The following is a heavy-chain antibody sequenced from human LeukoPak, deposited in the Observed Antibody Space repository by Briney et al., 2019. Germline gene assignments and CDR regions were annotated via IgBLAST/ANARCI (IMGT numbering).Heavy chain of an antibody. CDR3: AREISSWYRTEGRFDP. CDR1: GFTFSNYW. CDR2: IKQDGSEK. V-gene: IGHV3-7*01. D-gene: IGHD6-13*01. J-gene: IGHJ5*02. Sequence: GGSLRLSCAASGFTFSNYWMTWVRQAPGRGLEWVANIKQDGSEKYYVDSVKGRFTVSRDNAKNSLYLQMHSLRAEDTAVYYCAREISSWYRTEGRFDPWGQGTLVTVSS.